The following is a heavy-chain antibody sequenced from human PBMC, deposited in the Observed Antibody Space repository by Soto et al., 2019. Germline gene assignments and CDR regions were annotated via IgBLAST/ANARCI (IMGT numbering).Heavy chain of an antibody. V-gene: IGHV4-59*01. Sequence: SETLSLTCTVSGGSISSYYWSWIRQPPGKGLEWIGYIYYSGSTNYNPSLKSRVTISVDTSKNQFSLKLSSVTAADTAVYYCARGQWLVPNWFDPWGQGTLVTVSS. CDR1: GGSISSYY. CDR3: ARGQWLVPNWFDP. CDR2: IYYSGST. J-gene: IGHJ5*02. D-gene: IGHD6-19*01.